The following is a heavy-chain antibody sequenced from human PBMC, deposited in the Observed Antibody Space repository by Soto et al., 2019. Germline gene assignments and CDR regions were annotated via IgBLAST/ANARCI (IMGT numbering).Heavy chain of an antibody. V-gene: IGHV3-23*01. Sequence: TGGSLRLSCAASGFTFSSYAMSWVRQAPGKGLEWVSAISGSGGSTYYADSVKGRFTISRDNSKNTLYLQMNSLRAEDTAVYYCASQVELLWFGDPGYWGQGTLVTVSS. CDR2: ISGSGGST. J-gene: IGHJ4*02. D-gene: IGHD3-10*01. CDR1: GFTFSSYA. CDR3: ASQVELLWFGDPGY.